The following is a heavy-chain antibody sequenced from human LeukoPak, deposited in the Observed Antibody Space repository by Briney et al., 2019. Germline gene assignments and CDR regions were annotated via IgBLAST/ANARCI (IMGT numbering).Heavy chain of an antibody. J-gene: IGHJ4*02. CDR2: IYYSGST. Sequence: SETLSLTCTVSGGSISSYYWSWLRQPPGKGLEWIGYIYYSGSTNYNPSLKSRVTISVDTSKNQFSLKLSSVAAADTAVYYCARDLVGHFDYWGQGTLVTVSS. V-gene: IGHV4-59*01. CDR3: ARDLVGHFDY. CDR1: GGSISSYY. D-gene: IGHD2-15*01.